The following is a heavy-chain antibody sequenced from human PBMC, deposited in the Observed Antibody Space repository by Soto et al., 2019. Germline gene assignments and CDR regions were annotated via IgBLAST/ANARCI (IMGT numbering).Heavy chain of an antibody. V-gene: IGHV3-11*01. CDR1: GFTFSDYQ. CDR2: ISNSGGII. J-gene: IGHJ3*02. D-gene: IGHD2-2*01. Sequence: KTGGSLRLSCAASGFTFSDYQMTWLRQAPGKGLEWISHISNSGGIIEYAESVKVRFSISRDNAKSSVYLQMNNLRAADTAIYYCARDRMPDRHLGYIWGQGTMVTVSS. CDR3: ARDRMPDRHLGYI.